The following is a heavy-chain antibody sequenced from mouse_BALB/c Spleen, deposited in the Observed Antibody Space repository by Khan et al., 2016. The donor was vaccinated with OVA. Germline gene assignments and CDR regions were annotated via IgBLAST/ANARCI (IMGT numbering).Heavy chain of an antibody. CDR1: GDSITSGY. Sequence: EVQLQESGPSLVKPSQTLSLTCSVSGDSITSGYWNWIRQFTGNELEYMGYINYSGGTYYNPSLKSRISITRDTSTNQYSLQLKSVTTEDTAIFYCAGYGSYFAYWGQGTLVTVSA. V-gene: IGHV3-8*02. CDR3: AGYGSYFAY. D-gene: IGHD1-1*01. J-gene: IGHJ3*01. CDR2: INYSGGT.